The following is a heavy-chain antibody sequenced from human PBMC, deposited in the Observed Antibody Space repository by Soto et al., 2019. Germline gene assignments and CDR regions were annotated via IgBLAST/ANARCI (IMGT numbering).Heavy chain of an antibody. CDR3: ARSPRYNWNDDYYYYMDV. V-gene: IGHV1-18*01. CDR1: GYTFTSYG. J-gene: IGHJ6*03. CDR2: ISAYNGNT. D-gene: IGHD1-1*01. Sequence: ASVKVSCKASGYTFTSYGISWVRQAPGQGLEWMGWISAYNGNTNYAQKLQGRVTMTTDTSTSTAYMELRSLRSDDTAVYYCARSPRYNWNDDYYYYMDVWGKGTTVTVSS.